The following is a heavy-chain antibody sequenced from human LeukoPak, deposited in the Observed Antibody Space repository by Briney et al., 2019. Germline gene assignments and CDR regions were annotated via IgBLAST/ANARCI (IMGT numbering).Heavy chain of an antibody. Sequence: SETLSLTCTVSGGSISSYYWSWIRQPQGKGLEWIGYIHYSGSTYYNPSLKSRVTISVDTSKNQFSLKLSSVTAADTAVYYCANQETYYDYALSWFDPWGQGTLVTVSS. V-gene: IGHV4-59*08. D-gene: IGHD3-16*01. CDR2: IHYSGST. J-gene: IGHJ5*02. CDR1: GGSISSYY. CDR3: ANQETYYDYALSWFDP.